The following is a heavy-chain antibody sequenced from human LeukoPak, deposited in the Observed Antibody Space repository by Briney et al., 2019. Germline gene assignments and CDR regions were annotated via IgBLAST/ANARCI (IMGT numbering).Heavy chain of an antibody. Sequence: ASVKVSCKASGYTFTSYYMHWVRQATGQGLEWMGWINPNSGGTNFAQKFQGRVTMTRDTPISTAYMELSRMRSDDTAVYYCARPRVAATQGFDPWGQGTLVTVSS. V-gene: IGHV1-2*02. CDR3: ARPRVAATQGFDP. CDR2: INPNSGGT. D-gene: IGHD2-15*01. CDR1: GYTFTSYY. J-gene: IGHJ5*02.